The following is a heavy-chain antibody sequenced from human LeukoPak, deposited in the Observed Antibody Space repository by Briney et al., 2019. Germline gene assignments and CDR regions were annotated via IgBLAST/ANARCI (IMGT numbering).Heavy chain of an antibody. J-gene: IGHJ4*02. CDR1: GFTFYDYY. V-gene: IGHV3-11*01. Sequence: GGSLRLSCAASGFTFYDYYMNWIRQAPGKGLEWVSYISGSGNTIYYADSVKGRFTISRDNAKKSVYLQMNSLRAEDTAVYYCARDRTFSYGSGPGYWGQGTLVTVSS. CDR3: ARDRTFSYGSGPGY. D-gene: IGHD3-10*01. CDR2: ISGSGNTI.